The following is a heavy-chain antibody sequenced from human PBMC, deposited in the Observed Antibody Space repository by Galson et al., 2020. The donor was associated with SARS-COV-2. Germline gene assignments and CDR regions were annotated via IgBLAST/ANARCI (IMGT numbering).Heavy chain of an antibody. J-gene: IGHJ4*02. Sequence: SGPTLVKPTQTLTLTCTFSGFSLSTSGVGVGWIRQPPGKALEWLALIYWNDDKRYSPSLKSRLTITKDTSKNQVVLTMTNMDPVDTATYYCAHRRGVDPTICGVVIIGAGYCDYWGQGTLVTVSS. CDR3: AHRRGVDPTICGVVIIGAGYCDY. D-gene: IGHD3-3*01. CDR1: GFSLSTSGVG. V-gene: IGHV2-5*01. CDR2: IYWNDDK.